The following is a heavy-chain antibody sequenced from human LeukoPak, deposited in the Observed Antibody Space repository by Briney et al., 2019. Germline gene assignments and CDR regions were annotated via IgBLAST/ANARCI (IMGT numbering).Heavy chain of an antibody. V-gene: IGHV3-48*01. J-gene: IGHJ6*03. D-gene: IGHD3-10*01. CDR3: ARQITMVRGVITRRYMDV. CDR2: ISSSSSTI. Sequence: GGSLRLSCAASGFTFSSYSMNWVRQAPGKGLEWVSYISSSSSTIYYADSVKGRFTISRDNAKNSLYLQMNSLRAEDTAVYYCARQITMVRGVITRRYMDVWGKGTTVTISS. CDR1: GFTFSSYS.